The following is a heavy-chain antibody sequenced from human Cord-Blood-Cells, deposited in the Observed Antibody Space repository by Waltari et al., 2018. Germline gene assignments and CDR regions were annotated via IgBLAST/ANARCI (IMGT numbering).Heavy chain of an antibody. CDR2: INPNSGGT. CDR3: AREMNWGFGTTDAFDI. D-gene: IGHD7-27*01. CDR1: GYTFTGYY. Sequence: QVQLVQSGAEVKKPGASVKVSCKASGYTFTGYYMHWVRTAPGQGLEWMGWINPNSGGTNYAQKFQGRVTMTRDTSNSTAYMELSRLRSDDTAVYYCAREMNWGFGTTDAFDIWGQGTMVTVSS. V-gene: IGHV1-2*02. J-gene: IGHJ3*02.